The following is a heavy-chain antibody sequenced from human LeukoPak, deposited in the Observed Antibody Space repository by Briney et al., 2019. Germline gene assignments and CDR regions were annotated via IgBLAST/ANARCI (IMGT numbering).Heavy chain of an antibody. V-gene: IGHV1-58*02. CDR3: ATHPLVGATFDY. D-gene: IGHD1-26*01. CDR2: IVVGSGNT. CDR1: GFTFTSSA. J-gene: IGHJ4*02. Sequence: SVKVSCKASGFTFTSSAMQWVRQARGQRLEWIGWIVVGSGNTNYAQKFQERVTITRDMSTSTAYMELSSLRSEDTAVYYCATHPLVGATFDYWGQGTLVTVSS.